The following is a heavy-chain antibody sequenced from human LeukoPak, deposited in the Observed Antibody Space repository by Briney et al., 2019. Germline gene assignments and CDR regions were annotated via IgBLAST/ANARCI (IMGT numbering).Heavy chain of an antibody. CDR1: GYTFTSYY. D-gene: IGHD2-2*01. V-gene: IGHV1-46*01. Sequence: ASVKVSCKASGYTFTSYYMHWVRQAPGQGLEWMGIINPSGGSTSYAQKFQGRVTITADESTSAAYMELSSLRSEDTAVYYCARDTRHRYCSSTICYRGWLDPWGQGTLVTVSS. CDR2: INPSGGST. CDR3: ARDTRHRYCSSTICYRGWLDP. J-gene: IGHJ5*02.